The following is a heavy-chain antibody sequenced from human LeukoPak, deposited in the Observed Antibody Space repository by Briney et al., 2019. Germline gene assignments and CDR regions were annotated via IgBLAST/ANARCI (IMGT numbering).Heavy chain of an antibody. V-gene: IGHV3-30-3*01. Sequence: PGGSLRLSCAASGFTFSSYAMHWVRQAPGKGLEWVAVISYDGSNKYCADSVKGRFTISRDNSKNTLYLQMNSLRAEDTAVYYCARSGYGSSSWSYFDYWGQGTLVTVSS. D-gene: IGHD6-13*01. CDR1: GFTFSSYA. CDR3: ARSGYGSSSWSYFDY. J-gene: IGHJ4*02. CDR2: ISYDGSNK.